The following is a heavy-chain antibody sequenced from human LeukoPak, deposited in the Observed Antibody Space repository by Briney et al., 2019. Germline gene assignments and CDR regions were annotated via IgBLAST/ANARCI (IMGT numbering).Heavy chain of an antibody. CDR3: ASGYSDYADYYNYYMDV. CDR2: ISAFNGNA. D-gene: IGHD4-11*01. V-gene: IGHV1-18*01. Sequence: ASVKVSCKASGYIFTTYAITWVRQAPGQGLEWMGGISAFNGNANYAQKFQGRVTMTRDTSITTAYMELSRLTSDDTAVYYCASGYSDYADYYNYYMDVWGKGTTVTVSS. J-gene: IGHJ6*03. CDR1: GYIFTTYA.